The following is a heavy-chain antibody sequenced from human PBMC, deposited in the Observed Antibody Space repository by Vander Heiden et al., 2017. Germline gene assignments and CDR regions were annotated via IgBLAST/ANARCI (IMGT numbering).Heavy chain of an antibody. V-gene: IGHV3-23*04. CDR2: IGTGGDT. D-gene: IGHD3-10*01. CDR3: AEWVGFGGSSNWFDS. Sequence: EAQLVESGGDLVQSGESLSLSCAASGFIFYHCAMTWVRQPPGKGPEWVATIGTGGDTYYAASVKGRFNIFRDNSRDTVYLEMTHLRGDDTALYYCAEWVGFGGSSNWFDSWGPGTLVTVSS. J-gene: IGHJ5*01. CDR1: GFIFYHCA.